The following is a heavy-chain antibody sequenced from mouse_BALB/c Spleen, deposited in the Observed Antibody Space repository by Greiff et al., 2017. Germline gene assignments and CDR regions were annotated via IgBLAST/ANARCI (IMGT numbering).Heavy chain of an antibody. D-gene: IGHD1-2*01. J-gene: IGHJ1*01. V-gene: IGHV5-12-1*01. Sequence: EVKLMESGGGLVKPGGSLKLSCAASGFAFSSYDMSWVRQTPEKRLEWVAYISSGGGSTYYPDTVKGRFTISRDNAKNTRYLQMSSLKSEDTAMYYCARGGDDYGSYWYFDVWGAGTTVTVSA. CDR3: ARGGDDYGSYWYFDV. CDR2: ISSGGGST. CDR1: GFAFSSYD.